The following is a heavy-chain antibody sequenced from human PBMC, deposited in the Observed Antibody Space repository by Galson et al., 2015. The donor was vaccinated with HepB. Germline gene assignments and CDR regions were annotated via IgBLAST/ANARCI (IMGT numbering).Heavy chain of an antibody. CDR3: ARGYCSSTSCYTFSGRYYYYMDV. V-gene: IGHV1-69*02. CDR2: IIPILGIA. J-gene: IGHJ6*03. D-gene: IGHD2-2*02. CDR1: GGTFSSYT. Sequence: SVKVSCKASGGTFSSYTISWVRQAPGQGLEWMGRIIPILGIANYAQKFQGRVTITADKSTSTAYMELSSLRSEDTAVYYCARGYCSSTSCYTFSGRYYYYMDVWGKGTTVTVSS.